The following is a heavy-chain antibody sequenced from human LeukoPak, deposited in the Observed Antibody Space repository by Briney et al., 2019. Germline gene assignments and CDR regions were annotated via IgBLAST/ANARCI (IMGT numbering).Heavy chain of an antibody. D-gene: IGHD6-13*01. Sequence: GGSLRLSCAASGFTFSSYSMNWVRQAPGKGLEWVSSISSSSSYIYYADSVKGRFTISRDNAKNSLYLQMNSLRAEDTAVYYCARDLRGAAAVPAFDIWGQGTMVTVSS. CDR1: GFTFSSYS. CDR3: ARDLRGAAAVPAFDI. J-gene: IGHJ3*02. CDR2: ISSSSSYI. V-gene: IGHV3-21*01.